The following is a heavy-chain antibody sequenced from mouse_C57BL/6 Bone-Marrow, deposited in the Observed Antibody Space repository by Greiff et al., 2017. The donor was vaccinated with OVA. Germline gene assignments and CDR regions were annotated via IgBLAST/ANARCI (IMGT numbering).Heavy chain of an antibody. V-gene: IGHV1-18*01. CDR1: GYTFTDYN. D-gene: IGHD2-2*01. J-gene: IGHJ4*01. CDR2: INPNNGGT. Sequence: EVQLQQSGPELVKPGASVKIPCKASGYTFTDYNMDWVKQSHGKSLEWIGDINPNNGGTIYNQKFKGKATLTVDKSSSTAYMELRSLTSEDTAVYYCARKGLRRLYYYAMDYWGQGTSVTVSS. CDR3: ARKGLRRLYYYAMDY.